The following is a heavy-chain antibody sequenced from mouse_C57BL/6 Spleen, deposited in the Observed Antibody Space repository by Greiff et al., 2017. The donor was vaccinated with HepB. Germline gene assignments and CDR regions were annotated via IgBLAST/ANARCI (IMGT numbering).Heavy chain of an antibody. CDR3: ARDSSGAY. CDR2: IYPGDGDT. J-gene: IGHJ3*01. V-gene: IGHV1-82*01. D-gene: IGHD3-2*02. Sequence: VQLQQSGPELVKPGASVKISCKASGYAFSSSWMNWVKQRPGTGLEWIGRIYPGDGDTNYNGKFKGKATLTADKSSSTAYMQLSSLTSEDSAVYFCARDSSGAYWGQGTLVTVSA. CDR1: GYAFSSSW.